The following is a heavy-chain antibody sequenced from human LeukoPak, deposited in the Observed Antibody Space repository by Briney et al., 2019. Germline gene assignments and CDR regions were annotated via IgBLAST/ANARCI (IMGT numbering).Heavy chain of an antibody. J-gene: IGHJ4*02. V-gene: IGHV3-64*01. CDR3: AKDPYYYDSSGYFRYFDY. D-gene: IGHD3-22*01. CDR1: GFTFSSYA. Sequence: GGSLRLSCAASGFTFSSYAMHWVRQAPGKGLEYVSAIGRNGGSTFYANSVKGRFTISRDNSKNTLYLQMGSLRAEDMAVYYCAKDPYYYDSSGYFRYFDYWGQGTLVTVSS. CDR2: IGRNGGST.